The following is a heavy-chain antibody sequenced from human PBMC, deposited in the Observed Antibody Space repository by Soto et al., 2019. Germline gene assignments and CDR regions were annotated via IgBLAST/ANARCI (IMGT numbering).Heavy chain of an antibody. Sequence: EVQLVESGGGWVWRGGSLRLSCAASGFTLGSYWMNWVRQPPGKGLEWVANIKVDGSEQYYADSVKGRFTISRDNTKNSLYLQMHSLTDGDTAMYYCARAPHGMDVWGRGTTVTVSS. CDR1: GFTLGSYW. CDR2: IKVDGSEQ. J-gene: IGHJ6*02. V-gene: IGHV3-7*03. CDR3: ARAPHGMDV.